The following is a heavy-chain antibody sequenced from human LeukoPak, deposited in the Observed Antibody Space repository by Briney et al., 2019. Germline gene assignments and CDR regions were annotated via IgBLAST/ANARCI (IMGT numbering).Heavy chain of an antibody. CDR1: GGSFSGYY. J-gene: IGHJ6*03. V-gene: IGHV4-34*01. Sequence: SETLSLTCAVYGGSFSGYYWSLIRQPPGKGLEWIGEINHSGSTNYNPSLKSRVTISVDTSKNQFSLKLSSVTVADTAVYYCARGPPRYTNYYYYMDVWGKGTTVTVSS. D-gene: IGHD2-2*02. CDR3: ARGPPRYTNYYYYMDV. CDR2: INHSGST.